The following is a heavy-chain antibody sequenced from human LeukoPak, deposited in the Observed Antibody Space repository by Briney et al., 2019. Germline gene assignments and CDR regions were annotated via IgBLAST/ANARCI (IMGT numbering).Heavy chain of an antibody. V-gene: IGHV4-39*07. Sequence: PSETLSLTCIVSGGSISSSIYYWAWVRQPPGKGLEWIGTVFNGATQYSTSLRSRVTISIDTSTNQFSLKLTSVTAADTALYYCARGTNYGVATTYYFDYWGQGTLVTVSS. CDR1: GGSISSSIYY. D-gene: IGHD4-17*01. CDR2: VFNGAT. J-gene: IGHJ4*02. CDR3: ARGTNYGVATTYYFDY.